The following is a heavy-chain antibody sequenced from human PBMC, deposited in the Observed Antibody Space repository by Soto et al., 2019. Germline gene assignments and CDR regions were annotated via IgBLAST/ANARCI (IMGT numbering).Heavy chain of an antibody. CDR1: GVSISNYY. D-gene: IGHD3-3*01. J-gene: IGHJ4*02. CDR3: ARGGQDFWSGPFDY. Sequence: XEALFLTCPVSGVSISNYYCNWIRQPAGKGLEWIGRIDTSGSTNYNPSLKSRVTMSVDTSKQEFSLQLSSVTAADTAIYYCARGGQDFWSGPFDYWDRGALVTVSS. V-gene: IGHV4-4*07. CDR2: IDTSGST.